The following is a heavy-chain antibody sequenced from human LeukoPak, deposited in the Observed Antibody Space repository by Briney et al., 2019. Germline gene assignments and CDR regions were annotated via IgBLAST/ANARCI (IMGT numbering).Heavy chain of an antibody. D-gene: IGHD6-13*01. Sequence: SETLSLTCTVSGGSISSYYWSWIRQPPGKGLEWIGYIYYSGSTNYNPSLKSRVTISVDTSKNQFSLKLSSVTAADTAVYYCARDLRGIAADWFDPWGQGTLVTVSS. V-gene: IGHV4-59*01. CDR2: IYYSGST. J-gene: IGHJ5*02. CDR1: GGSISSYY. CDR3: ARDLRGIAADWFDP.